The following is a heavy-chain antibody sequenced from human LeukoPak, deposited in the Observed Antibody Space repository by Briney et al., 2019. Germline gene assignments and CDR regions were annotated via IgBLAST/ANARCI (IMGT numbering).Heavy chain of an antibody. J-gene: IGHJ5*02. D-gene: IGHD2-2*03. CDR2: INQGGSEK. Sequence: GGSLRLSCAASGFTFNKYWMSWVRQAPGKGLERVASINQGGSEKYYVDSVKGRFTISRDNAKNSLNLQMNSLRAEDTAVYYCARGRGYCSSTSCYRWFDPWGQGTLVTVSS. CDR1: GFTFNKYW. V-gene: IGHV3-7*01. CDR3: ARGRGYCSSTSCYRWFDP.